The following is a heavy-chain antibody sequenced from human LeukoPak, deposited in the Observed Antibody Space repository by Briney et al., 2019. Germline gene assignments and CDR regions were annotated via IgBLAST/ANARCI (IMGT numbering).Heavy chain of an antibody. CDR2: NMNT. J-gene: IGHJ4*02. CDR3: ATYYVNGGGRGH. V-gene: IGHV4-61*08. Sequence: SETLSLTCIVSGASVSSGDHHWSWIRQAPGKGLEWIGHNMNTYYNPSLKSRVTISIDTSKNQFSLMLSTVTAADTAIYYCATYYVNGGGRGHWGPGTLVTVSS. CDR1: GASVSSGDHH. D-gene: IGHD2-21*01.